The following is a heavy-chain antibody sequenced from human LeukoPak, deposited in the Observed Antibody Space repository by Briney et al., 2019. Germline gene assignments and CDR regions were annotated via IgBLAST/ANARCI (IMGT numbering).Heavy chain of an antibody. CDR3: ARRSRLYKHETTGYHDS. CDR2: IFYSGNT. J-gene: IGHJ4*02. CDR1: VDYITTTNYY. Sequence: KPSETLSLTCNVSVDYITTTNYYWAWIRQPPGKGLEWIASIFYSGNTYYNPSLKSRVIISMDTSRKQISLKLSSVTATDTAFYYCARRSRLYKHETTGYHDSWGQGTLVTVSS. V-gene: IGHV4-39*01. D-gene: IGHD3-9*01.